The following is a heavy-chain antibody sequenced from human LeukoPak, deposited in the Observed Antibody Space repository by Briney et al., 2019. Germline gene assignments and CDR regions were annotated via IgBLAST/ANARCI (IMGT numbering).Heavy chain of an antibody. J-gene: IGHJ4*02. D-gene: IGHD6-19*01. CDR2: INHSGST. V-gene: IGHV4-34*01. CDR1: GGSFSGYY. Sequence: SETLSLTCAVYGGSFSGYYWSWIRQPPGKGLEWIGEINHSGSTNYNPPLKSRVTISVDTSKNQFSLKLSSVTAADTAVYYCAREGSSGWYGIDYWGQGTLVTVSS. CDR3: AREGSSGWYGIDY.